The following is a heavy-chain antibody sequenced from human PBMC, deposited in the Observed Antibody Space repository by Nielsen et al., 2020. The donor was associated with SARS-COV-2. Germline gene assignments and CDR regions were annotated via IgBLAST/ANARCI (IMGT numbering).Heavy chain of an antibody. J-gene: IGHJ4*02. CDR2: IKSKTDGGTT. V-gene: IGHV3-15*01. CDR1: GFTFSNAW. CDR3: TTDGRRIAAAED. Sequence: GESLKISCAASGFTFSNAWMSWVRQAPGKGLEWVGRIKSKTDGGTTDYAAPVKGRFTISRDDSKNTLYLQMNSLKTEDTAVYYCTTDGRRIAAAEDWGQGTLVTVSS. D-gene: IGHD6-13*01.